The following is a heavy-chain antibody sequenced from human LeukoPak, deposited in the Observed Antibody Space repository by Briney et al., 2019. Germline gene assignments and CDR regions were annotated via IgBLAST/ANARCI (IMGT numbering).Heavy chain of an antibody. CDR3: ARDKSRTYGSADAFDI. V-gene: IGHV4-39*07. CDR1: AGSISSSSYS. D-gene: IGHD3-10*01. J-gene: IGHJ3*02. CDR2: IYYSGST. Sequence: SETLSLTCTVSAGSISSSSYSWGWIRQPPGKGLEWIGSIYYSGSTYYNPSLKSRVTISVDTSKNQFSLRLSSVTAADTAVYYCARDKSRTYGSADAFDIWGQGTMVTVSS.